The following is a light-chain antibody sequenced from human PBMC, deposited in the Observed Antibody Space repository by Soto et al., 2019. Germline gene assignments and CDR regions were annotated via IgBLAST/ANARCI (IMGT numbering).Light chain of an antibody. J-gene: IGKJ4*01. CDR1: QDISNC. V-gene: IGKV1-33*01. Sequence: DIQMTQSPSSLSASVGDRVTITCQASQDISNCINWYQQKPGKAPKLLIYDASRLETGVPLRFSGSGLGTDFSFTISSLQPEDFATYFCQQYDSLPPTFGGGTKVEI. CDR3: QQYDSLPPT. CDR2: DAS.